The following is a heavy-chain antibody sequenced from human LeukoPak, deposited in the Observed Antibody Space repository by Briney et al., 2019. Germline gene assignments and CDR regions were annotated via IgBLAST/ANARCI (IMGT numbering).Heavy chain of an antibody. CDR3: ARGYGSGSRIPLDY. V-gene: IGHV3-74*01. Sequence: GGSLRLSCAASGFTLTTYWMHWVRQAPGKGLVWVSRISSDGSTTSYADSVKGRFTISRDNAKNTLYLQMNSLRVEDTAVYYCARGYGSGSRIPLDYWGQGSLVTVSS. CDR1: GFTLTTYW. J-gene: IGHJ4*02. CDR2: ISSDGSTT. D-gene: IGHD3-10*01.